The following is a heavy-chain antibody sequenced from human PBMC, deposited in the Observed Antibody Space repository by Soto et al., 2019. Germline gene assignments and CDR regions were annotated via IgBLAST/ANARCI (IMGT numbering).Heavy chain of an antibody. CDR3: ARPGTFGELSSGMDV. J-gene: IGHJ6*02. Sequence: SVKVSCKASGGTFSSYAISWVRQAPGQGLEWMGGIIPIFGTANYAQKFQGRVTITADESTSTAYLQWSSLKASDTAMYYCARPGTFGELSSGMDVWGQGTTVTVSS. V-gene: IGHV1-69*13. D-gene: IGHD3-10*01. CDR2: IIPIFGTA. CDR1: GGTFSSYA.